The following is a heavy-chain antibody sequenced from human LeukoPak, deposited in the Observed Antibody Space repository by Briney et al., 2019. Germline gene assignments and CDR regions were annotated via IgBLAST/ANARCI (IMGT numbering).Heavy chain of an antibody. J-gene: IGHJ5*02. CDR3: ARVVGSRSAWFDP. V-gene: IGHV4-38-2*02. D-gene: IGHD2-15*01. Sequence: PSETLPLTCTVSGYSISSGYYWGWIRQPPGKGLEWIGSIYHSGSTSYNLSLKSRVTISVDTSKNQFSLKLSSVTAADTAVYYCARVVGSRSAWFDPWGQGTLVTVSS. CDR1: GYSISSGYY. CDR2: IYHSGST.